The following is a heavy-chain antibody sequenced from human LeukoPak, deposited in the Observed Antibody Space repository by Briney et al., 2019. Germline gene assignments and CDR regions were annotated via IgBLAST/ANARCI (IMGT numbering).Heavy chain of an antibody. V-gene: IGHV3-23*01. CDR1: GFPFSSYA. Sequence: PGGSLRLSCAAPGFPFSSYARSWVRQAPGKGLEWVSPISGSGGSTYYADSVKGRFTISRDNSKNTLYLQMNSLRAEDTAVYYCAKAHITMVRGVISQPGYYFDYWGQGTLVTVSS. CDR2: ISGSGGST. D-gene: IGHD3-10*01. J-gene: IGHJ4*02. CDR3: AKAHITMVRGVISQPGYYFDY.